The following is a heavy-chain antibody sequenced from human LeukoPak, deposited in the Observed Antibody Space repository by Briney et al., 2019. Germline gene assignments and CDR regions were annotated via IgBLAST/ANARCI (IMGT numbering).Heavy chain of an antibody. V-gene: IGHV3-66*01. D-gene: IGHD3-9*01. CDR3: ARATLRYFDGVRSAFDI. Sequence: GGSLRLSCAASGFTVSSNYMSWVRQAPGKGLEWVSAIYSGGRTYYADSVQGRFTISRDNSKNTLYLQMNSLRAEDTAVYYCARATLRYFDGVRSAFDIWGQGTMVTVSS. J-gene: IGHJ3*02. CDR1: GFTVSSNY. CDR2: IYSGGRT.